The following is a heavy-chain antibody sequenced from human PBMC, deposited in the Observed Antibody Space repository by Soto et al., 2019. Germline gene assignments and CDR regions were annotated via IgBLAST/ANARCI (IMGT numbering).Heavy chain of an antibody. J-gene: IGHJ6*03. CDR1: GGSISSGGYY. D-gene: IGHD1-7*01. CDR2: IYYSGST. CDR3: ARVNWNSANISYYYYYYMDV. V-gene: IGHV4-31*03. Sequence: QVQLQESGPGLVKPSQTLSLTCTVSGGSISSGGYYWSWIRQHPGKGLEWIGYIYYSGSTYYNPSLKRRVTISVDTSKNQFSLKLSSVTAADTAVYYCARVNWNSANISYYYYYYMDVWGKGTTVTVSS.